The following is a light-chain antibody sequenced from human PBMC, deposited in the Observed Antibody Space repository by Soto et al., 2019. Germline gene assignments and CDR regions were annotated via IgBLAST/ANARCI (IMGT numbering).Light chain of an antibody. CDR2: GAS. CDR3: QQFSSAPST. J-gene: IGKJ2*02. Sequence: EIVLTQSPGTLSLSPGERATLSCRASQSVISTYIAWYQQKPGQTPRLLLYGASSRATGIPDRFSGSGSGTDFTLTITRLEPEDFAVYFCQQFSSAPSTFGPGTKLEIK. V-gene: IGKV3-20*01. CDR1: QSVISTY.